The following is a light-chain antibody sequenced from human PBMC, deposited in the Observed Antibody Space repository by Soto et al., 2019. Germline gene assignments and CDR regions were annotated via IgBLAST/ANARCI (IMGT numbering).Light chain of an antibody. CDR3: QQGHNWPPVT. CDR1: QSVSSS. CDR2: DAS. V-gene: IGKV3-11*01. Sequence: EIVLTQSPATLSLSPGERATLSFRSSQSVSSSLVWYQHKPGQAPRLLIYDASNRATGISARFSGSGSGTDFTLTISSLEPEDFAVYYCQQGHNWPPVTFGGGTKVDIK. J-gene: IGKJ4*02.